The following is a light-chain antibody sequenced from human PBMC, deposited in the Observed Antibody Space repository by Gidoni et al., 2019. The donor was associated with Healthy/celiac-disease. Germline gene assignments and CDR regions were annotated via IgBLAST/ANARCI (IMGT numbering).Light chain of an antibody. V-gene: IGLV1-51*01. CDR2: YNN. J-gene: IGLJ2*01. Sequence: QSVLTQPPSVSAAPGPTVTISCSGSSSNIGNNYVSWYQQLPGTAPKLLIYYNNKRPSGIPDRFSGSKPGTSATLGITGLQTGDEADYYCGTWDSSLSAVVFGGGTKLTVL. CDR3: GTWDSSLSAVV. CDR1: SSNIGNNY.